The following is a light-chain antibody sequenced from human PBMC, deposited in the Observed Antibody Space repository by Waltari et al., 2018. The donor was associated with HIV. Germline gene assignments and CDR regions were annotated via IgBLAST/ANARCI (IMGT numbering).Light chain of an antibody. CDR1: SSDVGRYNY. Sequence: QSALTQPASVSGSPGQSITISCTGTSSDVGRYNYVSWYQHPPGKAPKLMLYEVLNRPSGISNRFSGSKSCNTASLTISGLQAEDEADYYCSSYTINNDYVFGTGTRVTVL. V-gene: IGLV2-14*01. CDR3: SSYTINNDYV. J-gene: IGLJ1*01. CDR2: EVL.